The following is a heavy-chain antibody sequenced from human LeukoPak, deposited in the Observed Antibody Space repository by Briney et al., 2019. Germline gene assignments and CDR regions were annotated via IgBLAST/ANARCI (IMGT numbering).Heavy chain of an antibody. V-gene: IGHV1-2*06. J-gene: IGHJ4*02. CDR1: GYTFTGYY. CDR3: ARGCSITSCYSVEPLDY. Sequence: ASVKVSCKASGYTFTGYYMHWVRQAPGQGLEWMGRINPNSGGTNYAQKFQGRVTMTRDTSISTAYMELSRLRSDDTAVYYCARGCSITSCYSVEPLDYWGQGTLVTVSS. D-gene: IGHD2-2*02. CDR2: INPNSGGT.